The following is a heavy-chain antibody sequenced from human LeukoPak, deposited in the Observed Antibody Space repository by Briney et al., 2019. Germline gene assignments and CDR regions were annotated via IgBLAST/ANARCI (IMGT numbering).Heavy chain of an antibody. J-gene: IGHJ4*02. D-gene: IGHD3-22*01. CDR2: IYYSGST. Sequence: SETLSLTCTVSGGSISSYYWSWIRQPPGKGLEWIGYIYYSGSTNYNPSLKSRVTISVDTSKNQFSLKLSSVTAADTAVYYCARHRGNYYDSRYFDYWGQGTLVTVSS. CDR1: GGSISSYY. V-gene: IGHV4-59*08. CDR3: ARHRGNYYDSRYFDY.